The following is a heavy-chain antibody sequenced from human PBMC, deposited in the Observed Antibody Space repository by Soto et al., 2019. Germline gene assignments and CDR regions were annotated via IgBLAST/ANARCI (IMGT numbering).Heavy chain of an antibody. J-gene: IGHJ6*01. CDR1: GYTKTIDF. D-gene: IGHD2-2*02. CDR2: INPSGGST. Sequence: ASLKRARKAAGYTKTIDFVDCGSQKHRQGLEWMGIINPSGGSTSYAQKFQGRVTMTRDTSTSTVYMELSSLRSEDTAVYYCARVRRYCSSTSCYTWRYGMDVWGQGITLTVSS. V-gene: IGHV1-46*01. CDR3: ARVRRYCSSTSCYTWRYGMDV.